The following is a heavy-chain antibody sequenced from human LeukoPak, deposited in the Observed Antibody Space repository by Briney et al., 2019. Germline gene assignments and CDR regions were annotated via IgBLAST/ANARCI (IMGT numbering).Heavy chain of an antibody. Sequence: PGGSLRLSCAASGFTFRSNWMSWVRQVPGEGLEWVANIKQDGNEKHYVDSVEGRFTISRDNAKNSVFLQMNSLRVEDTAVYYCARRRWFGDRQYYFDYWGQGNLVTVSS. D-gene: IGHD3-10*01. CDR3: ARRRWFGDRQYYFDY. V-gene: IGHV3-7*01. J-gene: IGHJ4*02. CDR1: GFTFRSNW. CDR2: IKQDGNEK.